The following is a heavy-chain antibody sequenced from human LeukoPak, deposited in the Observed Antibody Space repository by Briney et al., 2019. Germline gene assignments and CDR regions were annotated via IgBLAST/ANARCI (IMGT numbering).Heavy chain of an antibody. J-gene: IGHJ4*02. CDR1: GGSISSTSYY. D-gene: IGHD6-13*01. V-gene: IGHV4-39*01. CDR2: IYYSGST. Sequence: SETLSLTCTVSGGSISSTSYYWGWIRQPPGKGLEWIGSIYYSGSTYYNPSLKSRVTISVDTSKNQFSLKLSSVTAADTAVYYCARRIAAAGTIFFDYWGQGTLVTVSS. CDR3: ARRIAAAGTIFFDY.